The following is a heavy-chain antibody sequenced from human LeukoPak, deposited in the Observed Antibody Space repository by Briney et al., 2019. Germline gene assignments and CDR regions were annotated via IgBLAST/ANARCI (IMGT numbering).Heavy chain of an antibody. V-gene: IGHV4-34*01. J-gene: IGHJ4*02. Sequence: SETLSLTCAVYGGSFSGYYWSWIRRPPGKGLDWIGEINHSGSTNYNPSLKSRVTISVDTSKNQFSLKLSSVTAADTAVYYCARDPVVAARPGYYFDYWGQGTLVTVSS. CDR3: ARDPVVAARPGYYFDY. CDR1: GGSFSGYY. D-gene: IGHD6-6*01. CDR2: INHSGST.